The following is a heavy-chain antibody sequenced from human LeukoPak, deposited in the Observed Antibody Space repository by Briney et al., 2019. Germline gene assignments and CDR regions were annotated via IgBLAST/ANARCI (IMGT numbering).Heavy chain of an antibody. D-gene: IGHD2-15*01. J-gene: IGHJ4*02. CDR3: AKDSCSGGSCYTGPAFDY. Sequence: GGSLRLSCSASGFSFSSFGFHWVRQAPGKGLEWVAVIWYDGSNKYYADSVKGRFTISRDNSKNTLYLQMNSLRAEDTAVYYCAKDSCSGGSCYTGPAFDYWGQGTLVTVSS. CDR1: GFSFSSFG. V-gene: IGHV3-30*02. CDR2: IWYDGSNK.